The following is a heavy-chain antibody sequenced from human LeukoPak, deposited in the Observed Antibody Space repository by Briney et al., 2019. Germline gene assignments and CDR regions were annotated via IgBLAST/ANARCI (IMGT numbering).Heavy chain of an antibody. CDR2: ISAYNGNT. CDR1: GYTFTSYG. CDR3: ARDVGGTMVHLLEAPSFDY. J-gene: IGHJ4*02. Sequence: ASVKVSCKASGYTFTSYGISWVRQAPGQGLEWMGWISAYNGNTNYAQKLQGRVTMTTDTSTSTAYMELRSLRSDDTAVYYCARDVGGTMVHLLEAPSFDYWGQGTLVTVSS. V-gene: IGHV1-18*01. D-gene: IGHD3-10*01.